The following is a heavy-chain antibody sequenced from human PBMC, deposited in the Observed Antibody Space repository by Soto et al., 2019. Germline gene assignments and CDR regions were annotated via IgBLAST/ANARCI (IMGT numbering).Heavy chain of an antibody. J-gene: IGHJ4*02. CDR1: GGSISSYY. CDR3: ARHLTTIVVVVAATRSPFDY. CDR2: IYYSGST. Sequence: SETLSLTCTVSGGSISSYYWSWIRQPPGKGLEWIGYIYYSGSTYYNPSLKSRVTISVDTSKNQFSLKLSSVTAADTAVYYCARHLTTIVVVVAATRSPFDYWGQGTLVTVSS. D-gene: IGHD2-15*01. V-gene: IGHV4-59*04.